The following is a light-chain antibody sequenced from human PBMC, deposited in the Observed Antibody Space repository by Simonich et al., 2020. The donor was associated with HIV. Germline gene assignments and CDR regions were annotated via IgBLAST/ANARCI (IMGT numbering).Light chain of an antibody. CDR1: QDISSY. CDR2: AAS. CDR3: QHLNSVPFT. J-gene: IGKJ3*01. Sequence: IQLTQSPSFLSASVGDRFTITCRASQDISSYFAWYQQNPVKAPKLLINAASTLQSGVPARFSGSGSGTEFTLTISSLQPEDFATYYCQHLNSVPFTIGPGTKVDIK. V-gene: IGKV1-9*01.